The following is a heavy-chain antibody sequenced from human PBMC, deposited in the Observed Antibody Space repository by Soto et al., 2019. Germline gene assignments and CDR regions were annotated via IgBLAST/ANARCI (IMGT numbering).Heavy chain of an antibody. Sequence: QVQLVQSGAEVKKPGASVKVSCKASGYTFSSDHMHWVRQAPGQGLEWMGVINPSGDSTTYSQKFQGRVTMTRDTSTSTVYMEMSSLRSDDTAVYYCARGQDDCGYLGQGTLVTVSS. V-gene: IGHV1-46*01. CDR1: GYTFSSDH. CDR2: INPSGDST. J-gene: IGHJ4*02. D-gene: IGHD2-21*02. CDR3: ARGQDDCGY.